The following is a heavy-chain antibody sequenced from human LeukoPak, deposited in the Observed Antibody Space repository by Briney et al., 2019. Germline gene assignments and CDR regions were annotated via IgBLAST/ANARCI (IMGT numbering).Heavy chain of an antibody. J-gene: IGHJ6*03. CDR3: AGNLVEMATIGQDKDHYYYYYMDV. CDR2: INPNSGGT. Sequence: ASVKVSCKASGYTFTSYGISWVRQAPGQGLEWMGWINPNSGGTNYAQKFQGRVTMTRDTSISTAYMELSRLRSDDTAVYYCAGNLVEMATIGQDKDHYYYYYMDVWGKGTTVTVSS. CDR1: GYTFTSYG. V-gene: IGHV1-2*02. D-gene: IGHD5-24*01.